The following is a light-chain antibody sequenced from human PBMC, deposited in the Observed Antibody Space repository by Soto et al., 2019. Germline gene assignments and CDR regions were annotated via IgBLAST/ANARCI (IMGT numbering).Light chain of an antibody. V-gene: IGKV3-15*01. CDR3: QQYNVWPPGT. CDR2: GAS. CDR1: QSVSTN. J-gene: IGKJ1*01. Sequence: IVRTQSPATLCVSPGEIATLSFTTSQSVSTNLAWYQQRPGQAPRLLIYGASTRDTGIPARFSGRGSGTEFTLTISRLQSEDFAVYYCQQYNVWPPGTFGQGTKVDI.